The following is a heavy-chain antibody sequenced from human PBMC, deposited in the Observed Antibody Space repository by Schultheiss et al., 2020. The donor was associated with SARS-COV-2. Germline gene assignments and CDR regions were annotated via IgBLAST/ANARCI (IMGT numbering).Heavy chain of an antibody. CDR1: GFTFSSYA. D-gene: IGHD1-14*01. Sequence: GGSLRLSCSASGFTFSSYAMHWVRQAPGKGLEYVSAISSNGGSTYYADSVKGRFTISRDNAKNSLYLQMNSLRAEDTAVYYCARSNAVFPGDYWGQGTLVTVSS. CDR2: ISSNGGST. J-gene: IGHJ4*02. V-gene: IGHV3-64*04. CDR3: ARSNAVFPGDY.